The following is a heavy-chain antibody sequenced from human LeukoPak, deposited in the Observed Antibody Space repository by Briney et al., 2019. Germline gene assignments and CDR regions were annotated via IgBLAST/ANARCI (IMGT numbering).Heavy chain of an antibody. CDR1: GYTFTSYD. J-gene: IGHJ4*02. V-gene: IGHV1-18*01. D-gene: IGHD1-20*01. Sequence: ASVKVSCKASGYTFTSYDINWVRQATGQGLEWMGWMNPNSGNTNYAQKLQGRVTVTTDTSTSTAYMELRSLRSDDTAVYYCARDLGGLTGTTGEAQFDYWGQGTLVTVSS. CDR3: ARDLGGLTGTTGEAQFDY. CDR2: MNPNSGNT.